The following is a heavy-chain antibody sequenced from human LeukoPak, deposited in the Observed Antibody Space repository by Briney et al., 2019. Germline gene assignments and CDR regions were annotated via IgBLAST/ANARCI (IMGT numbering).Heavy chain of an antibody. V-gene: IGHV3-7*01. CDR1: GFIFRSYW. J-gene: IGHJ6*04. Sequence: PGGSLRLSCEVSGFIFRSYWMDWVRQAPGRGLEWVANINQDGSEKYFVDSVKGRFTISRDNAKSSLYLQMDSLRAEDTAVYLCSRALEVWGKGTTVTVST. CDR2: INQDGSEK. CDR3: SRALEV.